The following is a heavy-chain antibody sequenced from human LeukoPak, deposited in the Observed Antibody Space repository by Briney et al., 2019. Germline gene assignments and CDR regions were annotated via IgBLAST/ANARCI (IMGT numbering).Heavy chain of an antibody. CDR2: INHSGST. V-gene: IGHV4-34*01. CDR1: GGSFSGYY. CDR3: PRDRYYYDSSGYYLLDY. Sequence: SETLSLTCAVYGGSFSGYYWSWIRQPPGKGLEWIGEINHSGSTNYNPSLKSRVTISVDTSKNQFSLKLSSVTAADTAVYYCPRDRYYYDSSGYYLLDYWGQGTLVTVSS. J-gene: IGHJ4*02. D-gene: IGHD3-22*01.